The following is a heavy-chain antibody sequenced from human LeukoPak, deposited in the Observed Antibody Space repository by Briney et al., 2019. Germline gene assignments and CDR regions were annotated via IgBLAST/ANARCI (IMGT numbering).Heavy chain of an antibody. V-gene: IGHV3-30*18. D-gene: IGHD2-2*01. CDR1: GFTFSSYG. CDR3: PKTSLGYCSSTSCYGNDY. J-gene: IGHJ4*02. CDR2: ISYDGSNK. Sequence: PGGSLRLSCAASGFTFSSYGMHWVRQAPGKGLEWVAVISYDGSNKYYADSVKGRFTISRDNSKNTLYLQMNSLRAEGTAVYYCPKTSLGYCSSTSCYGNDYWGQGTLVTVSS.